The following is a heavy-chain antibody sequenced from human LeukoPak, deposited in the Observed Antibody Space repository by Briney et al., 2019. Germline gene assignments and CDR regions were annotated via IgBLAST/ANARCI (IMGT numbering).Heavy chain of an antibody. V-gene: IGHV4-61*02. D-gene: IGHD4-11*01. CDR1: SGSISSGSYY. Sequence: KPSETLSLTCTVSSGSISSGSYYWSWIRQPAGKGLEWIGRIYTSGSTNYNPSLKSRITISVDTSKNQFSLKLSSVTAADTAVYYCARDSHYSNYYDYWGQGTLVTVSS. J-gene: IGHJ4*02. CDR2: IYTSGST. CDR3: ARDSHYSNYYDY.